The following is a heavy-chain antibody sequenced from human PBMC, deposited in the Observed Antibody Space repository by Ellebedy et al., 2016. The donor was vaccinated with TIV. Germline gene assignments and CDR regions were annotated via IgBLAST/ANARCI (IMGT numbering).Heavy chain of an antibody. J-gene: IGHJ4*02. D-gene: IGHD3-16*01. CDR2: VYSGGTT. CDR1: GITVSSSY. V-gene: IGHV3-53*01. CDR3: ARSPVRYTQKGGFLDY. Sequence: PGGSLRLSCAASGITVSSSYMTWVRQAPGKGLEWVSGVYSGGTTYYAYSVKGRFTISRDNSKNTLSLEMNCLRVDDTAVYFCARSPVRYTQKGGFLDYWGQGTLVTVSS.